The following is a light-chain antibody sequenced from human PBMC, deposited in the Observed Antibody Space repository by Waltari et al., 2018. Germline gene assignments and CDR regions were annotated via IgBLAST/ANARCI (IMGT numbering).Light chain of an antibody. CDR3: QQYDISPLT. Sequence: DIVLTKSPGTLSLSPGERATLSCRASQTVRTTYFAWYQQQPGQAPTLLIYGASSRATGIPDRFSGSGSGTDFSLTISSLEPEDFAVYYCQQYDISPLTFGGGTKVEIK. CDR2: GAS. J-gene: IGKJ4*01. V-gene: IGKV3-20*01. CDR1: QTVRTTY.